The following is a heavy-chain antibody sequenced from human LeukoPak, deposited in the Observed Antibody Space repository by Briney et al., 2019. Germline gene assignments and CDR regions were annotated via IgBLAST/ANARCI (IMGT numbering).Heavy chain of an antibody. V-gene: IGHV1-2*02. Sequence: ASVKVSCKASGYTFTGSYMHWVRQAPGQGLEWMGWIDPNSGGTNYAQNFQGRVTVTRDTSISTAYMELNRPRSDDTAVYYCARGYSSLDYWGQGTLVTVSS. J-gene: IGHJ4*02. CDR3: ARGYSSLDY. D-gene: IGHD5-18*01. CDR2: IDPNSGGT. CDR1: GYTFTGSY.